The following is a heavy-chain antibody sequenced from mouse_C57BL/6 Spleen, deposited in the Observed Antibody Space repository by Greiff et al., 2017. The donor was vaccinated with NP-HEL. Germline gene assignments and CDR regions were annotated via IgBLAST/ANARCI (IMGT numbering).Heavy chain of an antibody. Sequence: EVQVVESGPGLVKPSQSLSLTCSVTGYSITSGYYWNWIRQFPGNKLEWMGYISYDGSNNYNPSLKNRISITRDTSKNQFFLKLNSVTTEDTATYYCARGFYYDYDGFAYWGQGTLVTVSA. D-gene: IGHD2-4*01. J-gene: IGHJ3*01. CDR3: ARGFYYDYDGFAY. CDR1: GYSITSGYY. CDR2: ISYDGSN. V-gene: IGHV3-6*01.